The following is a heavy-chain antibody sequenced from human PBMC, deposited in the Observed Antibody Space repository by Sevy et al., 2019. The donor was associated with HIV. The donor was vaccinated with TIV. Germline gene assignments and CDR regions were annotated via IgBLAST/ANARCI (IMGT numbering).Heavy chain of an antibody. CDR2: IRYDGSNK. CDR3: AKDITIFGVVIIYLFDY. Sequence: GGSLRLSCAASGFTFSSYGMHWVRQAPGKGLEWVAFIRYDGSNKYYADSVKGRFTISRDNSKNTLYLQMNSLRAEDKAVYYCAKDITIFGVVIIYLFDYWGQGTLVTVSS. D-gene: IGHD3-3*01. CDR1: GFTFSSYG. J-gene: IGHJ4*02. V-gene: IGHV3-30*02.